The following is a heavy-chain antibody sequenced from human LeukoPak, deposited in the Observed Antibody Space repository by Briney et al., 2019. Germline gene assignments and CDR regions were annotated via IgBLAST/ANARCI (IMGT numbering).Heavy chain of an antibody. CDR1: GDSIRSDR. J-gene: IGHJ4*02. V-gene: IGHV4-4*09. Sequence: RASETLSLTCAVSGDSIRSDRWNWLRQIPGKGLEWIGYIYHTATTNYNHSFRTRVTMSLDTSNNQFSLRLTSVTAADTAVYYCARTPARSGWAYYFDYWGQGALVTVSS. CDR2: IYHTATT. CDR3: ARTPARSGWAYYFDY. D-gene: IGHD6-19*01.